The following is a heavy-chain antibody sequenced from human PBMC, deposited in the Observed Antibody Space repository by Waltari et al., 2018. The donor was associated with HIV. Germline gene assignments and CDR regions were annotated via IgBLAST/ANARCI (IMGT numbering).Heavy chain of an antibody. Sequence: QVQLVPSGAEVKKPGASVKVSCKASGYSFTSHDINWVRQATGQGLEWMGWMTPSSGNTGSAQKFQGRVTMSRNTSVSTVYMELSTLTSDDTAIYFCARGGSTHTHFAYWGQGTLVTVSS. CDR1: GYSFTSHD. CDR3: ARGGSTHTHFAY. D-gene: IGHD1-26*01. CDR2: MTPSSGNT. J-gene: IGHJ4*02. V-gene: IGHV1-8*01.